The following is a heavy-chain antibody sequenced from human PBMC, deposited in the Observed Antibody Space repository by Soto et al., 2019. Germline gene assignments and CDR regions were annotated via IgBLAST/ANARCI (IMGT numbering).Heavy chain of an antibody. Sequence: GGSLRLSCAASGFTLSSCGMHWVRQAPGKGLERVADISYDGSNKYYADSVKGRFTISRDNYKNTLYLKINSMRAEDTAVYYCARHLNYYDSSGYHSTEGAHWGQGTLVTVSS. V-gene: IGHV3-30*03. J-gene: IGHJ4*02. CDR3: ARHLNYYDSSGYHSTEGAH. CDR2: ISYDGSNK. D-gene: IGHD3-22*01. CDR1: GFTLSSCG.